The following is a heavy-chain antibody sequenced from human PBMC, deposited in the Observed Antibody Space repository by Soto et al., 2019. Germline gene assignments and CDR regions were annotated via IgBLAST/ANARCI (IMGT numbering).Heavy chain of an antibody. Sequence: QVQLQESGPGLVKPSETLSLTCSVSGDSISGYYWSWIRQPPGKGLEWIGYIYYIGNTNYNPSLHSRVTISLDTSNNQFSLNLSSVTAADTAVYYCVRGAKAAAGTFDYSGQGALVTVSS. V-gene: IGHV4-59*12. J-gene: IGHJ4*02. CDR3: VRGAKAAAGTFDY. CDR2: IYYIGNT. CDR1: GDSISGYY. D-gene: IGHD6-13*01.